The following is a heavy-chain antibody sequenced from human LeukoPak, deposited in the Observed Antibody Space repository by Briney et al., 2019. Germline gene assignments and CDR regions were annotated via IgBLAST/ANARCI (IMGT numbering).Heavy chain of an antibody. CDR3: ARGPQLLGRAFDY. D-gene: IGHD2-2*01. Sequence: ASVKVSCKASGYTFTSYDINWVRQAPGQGLEWMGWINPNSGGTNYAQKFQGRVTMTRDTSISTAYMELSRLRSDDTAVYYCARGPQLLGRAFDYWGQGTLVTVSS. CDR2: INPNSGGT. V-gene: IGHV1-2*02. J-gene: IGHJ4*02. CDR1: GYTFTSYD.